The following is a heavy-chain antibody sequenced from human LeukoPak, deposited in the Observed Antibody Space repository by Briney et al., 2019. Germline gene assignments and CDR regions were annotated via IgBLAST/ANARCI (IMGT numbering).Heavy chain of an antibody. Sequence: PGGSLRLSCAASGFTFSNYAMSWVRQAPGKGLEWVSAISGSGGSTYYADSVKGRFTISRDNSKNTLYLQMNSLRAEDTAVYYCAKDYGYSYGVNDAFDIWGQGTMVTVSS. CDR3: AKDYGYSYGVNDAFDI. CDR1: GFTFSNYA. J-gene: IGHJ3*02. CDR2: ISGSGGST. V-gene: IGHV3-23*01. D-gene: IGHD5-18*01.